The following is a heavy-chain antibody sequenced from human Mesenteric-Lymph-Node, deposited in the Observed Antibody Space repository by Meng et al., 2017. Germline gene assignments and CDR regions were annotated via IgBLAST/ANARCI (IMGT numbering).Heavy chain of an antibody. Sequence: QVPVQQGGAGLVKPSEPLCLTCAGFGGSFSGYYWSWIRQPPGKGLEWIGEINHSGSTNYNPSLKSRVTISVDTSKNQFSLKLRSEDTAVYYCARGDFGVVITDYWGQGTLVTVSS. CDR3: ARGDFGVVITDY. CDR1: GGSFSGYY. CDR2: INHSGST. V-gene: IGHV4-34*01. J-gene: IGHJ4*02. D-gene: IGHD3-3*01.